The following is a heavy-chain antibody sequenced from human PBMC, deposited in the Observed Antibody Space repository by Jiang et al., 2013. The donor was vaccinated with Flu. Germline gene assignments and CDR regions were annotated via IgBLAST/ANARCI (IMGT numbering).Heavy chain of an antibody. CDR3: AKDRSVVDGSSWYRFDY. D-gene: IGHD6-13*01. CDR1: GFTFSSYG. V-gene: IGHV3-30*18. CDR2: ISYDGSNK. J-gene: IGHJ4*02. Sequence: GLVKPGGSLRLSCAASGFTFSSYGMHWVRQAPGKGLEWVAVISYDGSNKYYADSVKGRFTISRDNSKNTLYLQMNSLRAEDTAVYYCAKDRSVVDGSSWYRFDYWGQGTLVTVSS.